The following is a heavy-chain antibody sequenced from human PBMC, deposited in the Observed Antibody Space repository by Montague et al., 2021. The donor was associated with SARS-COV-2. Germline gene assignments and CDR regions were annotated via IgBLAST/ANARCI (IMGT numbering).Heavy chain of an antibody. CDR1: GDSFSTYS. D-gene: IGHD3-10*01. Sequence: SETLSLTCSVYGDSFSTYSWDGVRQPPEERLEWIGEIKHTGSTSYNPSLKRRVTMSIDSSNNQVSLKLSSMTAADTAVYYCATRSTLWFGEDWGQGTLVTVSS. J-gene: IGHJ4*02. V-gene: IGHV4-34*01. CDR3: ATRSTLWFGED. CDR2: IKHTGST.